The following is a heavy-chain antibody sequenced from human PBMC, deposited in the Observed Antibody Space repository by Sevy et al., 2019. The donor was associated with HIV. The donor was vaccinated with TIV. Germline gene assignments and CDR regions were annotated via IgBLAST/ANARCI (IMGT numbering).Heavy chain of an antibody. J-gene: IGHJ4*02. V-gene: IGHV3-30*03. CDR2: ISDDGSNN. D-gene: IGHD6-19*01. CDR1: GFTFSDYG. CDR3: ARDPEYTSGWYYREYYFDS. Sequence: GGSLRLSCAASGFTFSDYGMHWVRHAPGKGLEWVAVISDDGSNNYYADSMKGRVTVSRDNSKSTLYLQMNSLRDEDTALYYCARDPEYTSGWYYREYYFDSWGQGTLVTVSS.